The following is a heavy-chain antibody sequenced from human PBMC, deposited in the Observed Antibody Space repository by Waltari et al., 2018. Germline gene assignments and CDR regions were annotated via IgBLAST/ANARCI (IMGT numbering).Heavy chain of an antibody. J-gene: IGHJ4*02. D-gene: IGHD6-19*01. CDR3: ARISGPLPHLPFDY. CDR2: IYHSGST. CDR1: GYSIRSGYY. Sequence: QVQLQESGPGLVKPSETLSLTCAVSGYSIRSGYYWGWYRQPPGKGLEWIGSIYHSGSTYYNPSLKSRVTISVDTSKNQFSLKLSSVTAADTAVYYCARISGPLPHLPFDYWGQGTLVTVSS. V-gene: IGHV4-38-2*01.